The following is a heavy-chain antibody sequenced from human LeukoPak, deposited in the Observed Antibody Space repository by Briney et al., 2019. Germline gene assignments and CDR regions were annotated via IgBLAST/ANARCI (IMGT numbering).Heavy chain of an antibody. J-gene: IGHJ5*02. D-gene: IGHD4-17*01. Sequence: GGSLRLSCAASGFTFSSYAMSWVRQAPVKGLEWVSAISGSGGSTYYADSVKGRFTISRDNSKNTLYLQMNSLRAEDTAVYYCAKLFWVWDTPGYGDSLNWFDPWGQGTLVTVSS. CDR1: GFTFSSYA. CDR3: AKLFWVWDTPGYGDSLNWFDP. CDR2: ISGSGGST. V-gene: IGHV3-23*01.